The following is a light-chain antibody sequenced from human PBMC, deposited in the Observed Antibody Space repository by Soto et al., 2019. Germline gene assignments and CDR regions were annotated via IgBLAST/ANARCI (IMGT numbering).Light chain of an antibody. Sequence: SYELTQPPSESVAPGQTARITCGGNNIGSKSVHWYQRRPGQAPVLVVYDDNDRPSRIPERFSGSTSANTATLTIRRVEVGDEADYYCQVWDGRSDHVVFGGGTKLTVL. V-gene: IGLV3-21*02. CDR1: NIGSKS. J-gene: IGLJ2*01. CDR2: DDN. CDR3: QVWDGRSDHVV.